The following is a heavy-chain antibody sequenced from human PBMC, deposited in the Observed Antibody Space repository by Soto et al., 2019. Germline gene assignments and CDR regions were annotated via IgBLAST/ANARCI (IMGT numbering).Heavy chain of an antibody. D-gene: IGHD2-2*01. CDR3: AKGGTHVAMAL. J-gene: IGHJ4*01. CDR2: INGRGDTT. CDR1: GFTFSKYA. Sequence: GGSVRLSCAASGFTFSKYAMSWVRQALGAGMKWVSGINGRGDTTYYAESVKGRVTIARDNLKNTLYPQMNSLRAEETAVCKRAKGGTHVAMALWGHGT. V-gene: IGHV3-23*01.